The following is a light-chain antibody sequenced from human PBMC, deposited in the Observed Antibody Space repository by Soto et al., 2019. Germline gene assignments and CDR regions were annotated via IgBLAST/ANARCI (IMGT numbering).Light chain of an antibody. Sequence: QSVLTQPPSVSGAPGQRVTISCTGSSSNIGANYDVHWYQHRPGTAPKLLIYFDNQRPSGVPDRFSGSKSGTSASLAISGLQSEDEADYYCATWDDTLNAYVFGPGTKLTVL. CDR3: ATWDDTLNAYV. CDR2: FDN. V-gene: IGLV1-40*01. CDR1: SSNIGANYD. J-gene: IGLJ1*01.